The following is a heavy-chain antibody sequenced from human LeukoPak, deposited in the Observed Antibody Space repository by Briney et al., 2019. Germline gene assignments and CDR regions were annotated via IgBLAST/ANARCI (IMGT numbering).Heavy chain of an antibody. CDR2: IYPDDSDT. V-gene: IGHV5-51*01. CDR1: GYSFISYW. Sequence: GESLKISCKGSGYSFISYWIGWVRQMPGKGLEWMGVIYPDDSDTRYSPSFQGQVTISVDKSISTAYLQWSSLKASDTAMYYCARRAANSPFDYWGQGALVTVSS. D-gene: IGHD4-23*01. J-gene: IGHJ4*02. CDR3: ARRAANSPFDY.